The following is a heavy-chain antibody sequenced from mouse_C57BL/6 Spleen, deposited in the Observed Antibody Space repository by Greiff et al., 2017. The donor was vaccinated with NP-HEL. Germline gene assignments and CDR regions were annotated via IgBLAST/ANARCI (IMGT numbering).Heavy chain of an antibody. CDR2: IYPGSGNT. J-gene: IGHJ4*01. CDR1: GYTFTDYY. Sequence: VKLMESGAELVRPGASVKLSCKASGYTFTDYYINWVKQRPGQGLEWIARIYPGSGNTYYNEKFKGKATLTAEKSSSTAYMQLSSLTSEDSAVYFCARKTTVVARGEMDDWGQGTSVTVAS. D-gene: IGHD1-1*01. V-gene: IGHV1-76*01. CDR3: ARKTTVVARGEMDD.